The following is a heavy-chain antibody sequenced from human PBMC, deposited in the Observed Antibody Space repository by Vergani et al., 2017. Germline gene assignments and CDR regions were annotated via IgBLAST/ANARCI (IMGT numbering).Heavy chain of an antibody. D-gene: IGHD6-19*01. V-gene: IGHV4-31*03. CDR1: GGSISSGGYY. Sequence: QVQLQESGPGLVKPSQTLSLTCTVSGGSISSGGYYWTWIRQHPGRGLEWIGYIYYSGSTCYSPSLKSRVTISLDTSKNQFALKLTSVTAADTAVYYCARGSGWYFDYWGQGTLVTVSS. CDR2: IYYSGST. J-gene: IGHJ4*02. CDR3: ARGSGWYFDY.